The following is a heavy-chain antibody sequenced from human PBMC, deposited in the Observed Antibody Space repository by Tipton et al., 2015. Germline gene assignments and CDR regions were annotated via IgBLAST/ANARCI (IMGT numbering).Heavy chain of an antibody. J-gene: IGHJ4*02. CDR1: GGSISTYY. D-gene: IGHD2-15*01. CDR3: AGNSWGYGQYYFDY. V-gene: IGHV4-59*01. CDR2: SSNSGGT. Sequence: TLSLTCTVSGGSISTYYWSWMRQPLGKGLEWIGYSSNSGGTNYNPSLKSRVTISVDTSKNQFSLRLSSVTAADTAVYYCAGNSWGYGQYYFDYWGQGTLVTVSS.